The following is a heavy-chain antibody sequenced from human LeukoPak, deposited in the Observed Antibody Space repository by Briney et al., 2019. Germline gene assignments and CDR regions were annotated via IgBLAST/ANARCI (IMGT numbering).Heavy chain of an antibody. CDR1: GFTFSRSW. Sequence: GGSLRLSCAATGFTFSRSWMTWVRQAPGKGLEWVASINEDGSEIHYVDSVKGRFTISRDNAKDSLYLQMNSLTAEDTAMYYCVRAYHPGGWFDPWGQGTLVTVSS. J-gene: IGHJ5*02. CDR2: INEDGSEI. CDR3: VRAYHPGGWFDP. D-gene: IGHD2-21*01. V-gene: IGHV3-7*04.